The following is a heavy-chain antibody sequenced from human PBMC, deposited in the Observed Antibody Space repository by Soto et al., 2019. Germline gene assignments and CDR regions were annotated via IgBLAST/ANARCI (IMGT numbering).Heavy chain of an antibody. D-gene: IGHD3-9*01. V-gene: IGHV1-69*13. CDR3: ASPDILTGLGSDYYYYGMDV. CDR2: IIPIFGTA. Sequence: TSVKVSCEASGGSYSSYAISWVRQAPEQGLEWMGGIIPIFGTANYAQKFQGRVTITADESTSTAYMELSSLRSEDTAVYYCASPDILTGLGSDYYYYGMDVWGQGTTVTVSS. CDR1: GGSYSSYA. J-gene: IGHJ6*02.